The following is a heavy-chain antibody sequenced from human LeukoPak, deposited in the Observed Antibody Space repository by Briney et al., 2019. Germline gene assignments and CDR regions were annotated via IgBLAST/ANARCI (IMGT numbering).Heavy chain of an antibody. D-gene: IGHD3-22*01. J-gene: IGHJ4*02. V-gene: IGHV4-31*03. CDR3: ARFHTSGYYRHFGF. CDR1: GGSISTGGYY. CDR2: IYYSGST. Sequence: SETLSLTCTVSGGSISTGGYYWSWIRQHPGKGLEWIAYIYYSGSTYYNPSLKSRVTISVDTSKNQFSLKLSSVTAADTAVYYCARFHTSGYYRHFGFWGQGTLVTVSS.